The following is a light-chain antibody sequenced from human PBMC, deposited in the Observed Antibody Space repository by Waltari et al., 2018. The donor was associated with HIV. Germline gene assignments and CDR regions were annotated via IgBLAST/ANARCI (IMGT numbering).Light chain of an antibody. J-gene: IGLJ2*01. CDR2: EVS. Sequence: QSALTQPASVSGSPGQSITVSCPGTSSAVGAYDFVSWYQQTPGTAPKLVIYEVSYRPSGISNRFSGSKSGNTASLTISGLQTEDEADYYCSSFTTSNYLLFGGGTKVTVL. CDR3: SSFTTSNYLL. V-gene: IGLV2-14*01. CDR1: SSAVGAYDF.